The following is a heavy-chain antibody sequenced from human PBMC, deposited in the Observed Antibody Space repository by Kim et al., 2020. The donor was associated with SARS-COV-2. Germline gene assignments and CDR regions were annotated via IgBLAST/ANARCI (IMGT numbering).Heavy chain of an antibody. J-gene: IGHJ3*02. D-gene: IGHD1-26*01. CDR3: ARERSGSYWVNAFDI. Sequence: GGSLRLSCAASGFTFSSYWMHWVRQAPGKGLVWVSRINSDGSSTSYADSVKGRFTISRDNAKNTLYLQMNSLRAEDTAVYYCARERSGSYWVNAFDIWGQGTMVTVSS. V-gene: IGHV3-74*01. CDR2: INSDGSST. CDR1: GFTFSSYW.